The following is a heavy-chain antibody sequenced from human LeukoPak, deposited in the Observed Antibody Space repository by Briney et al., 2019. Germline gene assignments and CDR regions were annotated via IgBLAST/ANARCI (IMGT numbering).Heavy chain of an antibody. V-gene: IGHV5-51*01. CDR2: IYPGDSDT. D-gene: IGHD3-22*01. J-gene: IGHJ4*02. CDR3: ARAEFYDSSGYFIDY. CDR1: GYTFTRNW. Sequence: GESLKISCQGSGYTFTRNWIGWVRQMPGKGLEWMGIIYPGDSDTRYNPSFEGQVTISADKSISTAYLQWSSLKASDTAMYYCARAEFYDSSGYFIDYWGQGTLVTVSS.